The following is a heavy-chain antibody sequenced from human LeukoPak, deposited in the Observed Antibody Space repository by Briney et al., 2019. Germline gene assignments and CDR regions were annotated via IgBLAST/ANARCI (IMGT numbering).Heavy chain of an antibody. D-gene: IGHD3-10*01. CDR1: GYTFTSYG. CDR3: ASDLSYYGSGSYYTTPWYYYYYMDV. J-gene: IGHJ6*03. V-gene: IGHV1-18*01. Sequence: ASVKVSCKASGYTFTSYGISWVRQAPGQGLEWMGWISAYSGNTNYAQKLQGRVTMTTDTSTSTAYMELRSLRSDDTAVYYCASDLSYYGSGSYYTTPWYYYYYMDVWGKGTTVTVSS. CDR2: ISAYSGNT.